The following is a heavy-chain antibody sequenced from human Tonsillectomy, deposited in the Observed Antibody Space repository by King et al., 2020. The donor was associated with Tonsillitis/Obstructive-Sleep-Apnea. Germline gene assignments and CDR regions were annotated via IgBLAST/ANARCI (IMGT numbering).Heavy chain of an antibody. CDR2: IYWDDDK. CDR1: GFSLSTSGVG. CDR3: AHSTVYDILTGYSDPYYFDY. D-gene: IGHD3-9*01. V-gene: IGHV2-5*02. J-gene: IGHJ4*02. Sequence: TLQESGPTLVKPTQTLTLTCTFSGFSLSTSGVGVGWIRQPPGKALEWLALIYWDDDKRYSPSLKSRLTITKDTSKNQVVLTMTNMDPVDTATYYCAHSTVYDILTGYSDPYYFDYWGQGTLVTVSS.